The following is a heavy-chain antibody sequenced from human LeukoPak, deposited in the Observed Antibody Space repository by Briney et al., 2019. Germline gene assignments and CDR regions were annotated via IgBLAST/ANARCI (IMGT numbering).Heavy chain of an antibody. CDR1: GFTFDDYA. CDR2: ISWNSGSI. D-gene: IGHD6-13*01. Sequence: PGGSLRLSCAASGFTFDDYAMHWVRQAPGKGLEWVSGISWNSGSIGYADSVKGRFTISRDNAKNSLYLQMNSLRAEDTALYYCAKDSTPSIYSSRRNWFDPWGQGTLVTVSS. CDR3: AKDSTPSIYSSRRNWFDP. J-gene: IGHJ5*02. V-gene: IGHV3-9*01.